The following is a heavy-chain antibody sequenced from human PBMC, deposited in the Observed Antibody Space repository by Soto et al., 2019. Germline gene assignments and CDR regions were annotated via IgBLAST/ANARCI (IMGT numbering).Heavy chain of an antibody. J-gene: IGHJ6*02. CDR1: GGSLSNYG. D-gene: IGHD4-17*01. V-gene: IGHV1-69*12. Sequence: QVQLVQSGAEVKKPGSSVKVSCKASGGSLSNYGISWVRQAPGQGLEWMGGIIPVFGTANYAQKFQGRATITAAESTNIVYMDVTSLRSEDTAVYYCARGDATKIVVTTYYAMDVWGQGTTVTVSS. CDR3: ARGDATKIVVTTYYAMDV. CDR2: IIPVFGTA.